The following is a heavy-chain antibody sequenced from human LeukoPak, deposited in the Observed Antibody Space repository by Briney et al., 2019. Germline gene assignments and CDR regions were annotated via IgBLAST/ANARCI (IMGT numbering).Heavy chain of an antibody. CDR1: GFTFSSYW. D-gene: IGHD3-22*01. CDR3: VRERTNYYDSSGYY. CDR2: IKQDGSEK. Sequence: GGSLRLSCAASGFTFSSYWMSWVRQAPGKGLEWVANIKQDGSEKYYVDSVKGRFTISRDNAKNSLYLEMNSLRAEDTAVYYCVRERTNYYDSSGYYWGQGSLVTVSS. V-gene: IGHV3-7*05. J-gene: IGHJ4*02.